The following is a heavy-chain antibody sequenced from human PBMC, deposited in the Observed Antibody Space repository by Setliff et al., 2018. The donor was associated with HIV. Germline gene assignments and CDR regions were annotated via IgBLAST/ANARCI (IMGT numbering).Heavy chain of an antibody. CDR2: ITQDGSDK. J-gene: IGHJ4*02. D-gene: IGHD1-26*01. CDR3: AREAHGSYGYDY. V-gene: IGHV3-7*03. CDR1: GFTFSTYH. Sequence: GGSLRLSCAASGFTFSTYHMSWVRQAPGKGLEWVAKITQDGSDKHYVDSVKGRFTISRDNAENSVHLQMNSLRAEDTAVYYCAREAHGSYGYDYWGQGTLVTVSS.